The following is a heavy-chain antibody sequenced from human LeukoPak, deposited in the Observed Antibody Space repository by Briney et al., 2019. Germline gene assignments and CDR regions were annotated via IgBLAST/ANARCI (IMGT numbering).Heavy chain of an antibody. D-gene: IGHD6-13*01. CDR2: ISSSGSTI. CDR3: ARGRYSSSWYADY. Sequence: GGSLRLSCAASGFTFSSYEMNWVRQAPGKGLEWVSYISSSGSTIYYADSVKGRFTISRDNAKNSLYLQMNSLRAEDTAVYHCARGRYSSSWYADYWGQGTLVTVSS. J-gene: IGHJ4*02. V-gene: IGHV3-48*03. CDR1: GFTFSSYE.